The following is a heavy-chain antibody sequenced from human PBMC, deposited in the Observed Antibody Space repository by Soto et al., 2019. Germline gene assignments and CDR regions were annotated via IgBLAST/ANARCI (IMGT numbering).Heavy chain of an antibody. V-gene: IGHV1-69*08. CDR3: AREKDQLVDY. J-gene: IGHJ4*02. Sequence: QVQLVQSGAEMKKPGSSVKVSCKASGGTFSSYTISWVRQAPGQGLEWMGRIIPMLAIANYAQKFQGRVTITADKSTSTVFMEVSSLKFEDTAVYFCAREKDQLVDYWGQGTLVTVSS. CDR2: IIPMLAIA. CDR1: GGTFSSYT. D-gene: IGHD2-2*01.